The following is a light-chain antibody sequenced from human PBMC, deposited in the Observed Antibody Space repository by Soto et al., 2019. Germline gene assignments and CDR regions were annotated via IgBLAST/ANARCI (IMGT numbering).Light chain of an antibody. CDR3: AAWDDSLNGPV. CDR2: STN. V-gene: IGLV1-44*01. CDR1: SSNLGTHT. Sequence: QSVLTQPPSASETPGQRVTISCSGSSSNLGTHTVNWYQQLPGTAPKLLIYSTNQRPSGVPDRISGSKSGTSASLAISGLQSDDEADYYCAAWDDSLNGPVFGGGTKLTVL. J-gene: IGLJ2*01.